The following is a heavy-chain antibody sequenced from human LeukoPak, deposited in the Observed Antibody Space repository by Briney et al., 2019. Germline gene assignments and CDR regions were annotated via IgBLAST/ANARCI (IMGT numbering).Heavy chain of an antibody. CDR2: IYYRGST. Sequence: SETLSLTCTVSGDSISTYYWNWIRQPPGKGLEWIGYIYYRGSTDYNPSLKSRVTISVDTSKNQFSLKLSSVTAADTAVYCCARDGLGGSNLEAFDIWGQGTMVTVSS. J-gene: IGHJ3*02. CDR3: ARDGLGGSNLEAFDI. D-gene: IGHD1-26*01. V-gene: IGHV4-59*01. CDR1: GDSISTYY.